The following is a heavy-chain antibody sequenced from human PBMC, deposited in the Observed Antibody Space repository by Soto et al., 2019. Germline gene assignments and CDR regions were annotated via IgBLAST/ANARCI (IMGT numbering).Heavy chain of an antibody. CDR1: GNSFTSYW. CDR2: IYPGDSDT. D-gene: IGHD6-13*01. J-gene: IGHJ6*02. CDR3: ARHGIAAAGRGDYYYGMDV. Sequence: XESLKISWKCSGNSFTSYWIGMVLQMPGKGLEWMGIIYPGDSDTRYSPSFQGQVTISADKSISTAYLQWSSLKASDTAMYYCARHGIAAAGRGDYYYGMDVWGQGTTVTVSS. V-gene: IGHV5-51*01.